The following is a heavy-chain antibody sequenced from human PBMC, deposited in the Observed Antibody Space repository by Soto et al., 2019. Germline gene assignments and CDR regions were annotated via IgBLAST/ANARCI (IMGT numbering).Heavy chain of an antibody. CDR1: GFPFSSYW. CDR2: IKQDGSEK. J-gene: IGHJ6*02. V-gene: IGHV3-7*03. D-gene: IGHD3-10*01. Sequence: GESLSLSCAASGFPFSSYWMSWVRPAPGKGLEWVANIKQDGSEKYYVDSVKGRFTISRDNAKNSLYLQMNGLRAEDTAVYYCAKALVTVRGVIITPYYYYYGMDVWGQGTTVTVS. CDR3: AKALVTVRGVIITPYYYYYGMDV.